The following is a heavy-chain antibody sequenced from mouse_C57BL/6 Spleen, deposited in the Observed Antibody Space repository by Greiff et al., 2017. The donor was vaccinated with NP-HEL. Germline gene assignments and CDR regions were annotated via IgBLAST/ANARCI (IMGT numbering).Heavy chain of an antibody. J-gene: IGHJ3*01. CDR3: ARRIDGYYSWFAY. CDR2: ISSGSSTI. CDR1: GFTFSDYG. V-gene: IGHV5-17*01. D-gene: IGHD2-3*01. Sequence: EVKLQESGGGLVKPGGSLKLSCAASGFTFSDYGMHWVRQAPEKGLEWVAYISSGSSTIYYADTVKGRFTISRDNAKNTLFLQMTSLRSEDTAMYYCARRIDGYYSWFAYWGQGTLVTVSA.